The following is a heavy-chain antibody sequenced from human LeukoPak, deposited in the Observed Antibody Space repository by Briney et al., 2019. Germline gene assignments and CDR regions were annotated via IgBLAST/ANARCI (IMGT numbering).Heavy chain of an antibody. D-gene: IGHD6-19*01. Sequence: SGTLSLTCTVSGGSISSGGYYWSWIRQHPGKGLEWIGYIYYSGSTYYNPSLKSRVTISVDTSKNQFSLKLSSVTAADTAVYYCARARYSSGWYLDYWGQGTLVTVSS. J-gene: IGHJ4*02. CDR2: IYYSGST. CDR3: ARARYSSGWYLDY. V-gene: IGHV4-31*03. CDR1: GGSISSGGYY.